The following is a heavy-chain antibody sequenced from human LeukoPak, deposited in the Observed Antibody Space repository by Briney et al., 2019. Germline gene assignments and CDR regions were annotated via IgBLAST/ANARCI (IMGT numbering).Heavy chain of an antibody. CDR2: ISIISDYL. CDR3: AREISSGWYYRDAFDI. J-gene: IGHJ3*02. Sequence: GGSLRLSCAASGFTFSSYSMNWVRQAPGKGLEWVSSISIISDYLYYADSVKGRFTISRDNAKNSLYLQMNSLRAEDTAVYYCAREISSGWYYRDAFDIWGQGTMVTVSS. CDR1: GFTFSSYS. D-gene: IGHD6-19*01. V-gene: IGHV3-21*01.